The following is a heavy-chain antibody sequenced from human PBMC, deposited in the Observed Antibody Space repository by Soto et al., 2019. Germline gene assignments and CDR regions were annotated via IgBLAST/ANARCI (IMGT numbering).Heavy chain of an antibody. D-gene: IGHD3-10*01. CDR3: ARSSSPRVRGVIFWFDP. J-gene: IGHJ5*02. CDR2: IIPILGIA. Sequence: ASVKVSCKASGGTFSSYTISWVRQAPGQGLEWMGRIIPILGIANYAQKFQGRVTITADKSTSTAYMELSSLRSEDTAVYYCARSSSPRVRGVIFWFDPWGQGTLVTVSS. CDR1: GGTFSSYT. V-gene: IGHV1-69*02.